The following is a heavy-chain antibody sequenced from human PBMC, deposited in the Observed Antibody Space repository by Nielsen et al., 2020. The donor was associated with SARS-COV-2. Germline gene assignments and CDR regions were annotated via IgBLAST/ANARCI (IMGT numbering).Heavy chain of an antibody. CDR2: INHSGST. J-gene: IGHJ2*01. V-gene: IGHV4-34*01. D-gene: IGHD3/OR15-3a*01. Sequence: WIRQPPGKGLEWIGEINHSGSTNYNPSLKSRVTISVDTSKNQFSLKLSSVTAADTAVYYCARVGIDRRGFLDPNWYFDLWGRGTLVTVSS. CDR3: ARVGIDRRGFLDPNWYFDL.